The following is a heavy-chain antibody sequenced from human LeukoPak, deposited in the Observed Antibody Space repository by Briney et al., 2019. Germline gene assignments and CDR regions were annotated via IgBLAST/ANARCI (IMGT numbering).Heavy chain of an antibody. Sequence: HTGGSLRLSCAASGFTFSSYAMSWVRQAPGKGLEWVSAISGSGGSTYYADSVKGRFTISRDNSKNTLYLQMSSLRAEDTAVYYCAKGLSTELARTYYYYGMDVWGQGTTVTVSS. D-gene: IGHD1-26*01. CDR2: ISGSGGST. CDR1: GFTFSSYA. J-gene: IGHJ6*02. CDR3: AKGLSTELARTYYYYGMDV. V-gene: IGHV3-23*01.